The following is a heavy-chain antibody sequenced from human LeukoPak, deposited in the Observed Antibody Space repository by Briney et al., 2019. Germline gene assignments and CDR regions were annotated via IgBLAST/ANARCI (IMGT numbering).Heavy chain of an antibody. CDR1: GFTFSSYS. V-gene: IGHV3-21*01. CDR3: AKVAKIAYSSSWYDY. Sequence: GGSLRLSCAASGFTFSSYSMNWVRQAPGKGLEWVSSISSSSSYIYYADSVKGRFTISRDNAKNSLYLQMNSLRAEDTAVYYCAKVAKIAYSSSWYDYWGQGTLVTVSS. J-gene: IGHJ4*02. D-gene: IGHD6-13*01. CDR2: ISSSSSYI.